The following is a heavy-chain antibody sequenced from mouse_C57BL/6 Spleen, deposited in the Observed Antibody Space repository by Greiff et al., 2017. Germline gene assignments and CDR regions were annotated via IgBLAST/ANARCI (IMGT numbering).Heavy chain of an antibody. Sequence: VQLQQSGAELVRPGTSAKMSCKASGYTFTNYWIGWAKQRPGHGLEWIGDIYPGGGYTNYNEKFKGKATLTADKSSSTAYMQFSSLTSEDSAIYYCARGEDYYAPFAYWGQGTLVTVSA. CDR2: IYPGGGYT. J-gene: IGHJ3*01. CDR3: ARGEDYYAPFAY. V-gene: IGHV1-63*01. D-gene: IGHD1-1*01. CDR1: GYTFTNYW.